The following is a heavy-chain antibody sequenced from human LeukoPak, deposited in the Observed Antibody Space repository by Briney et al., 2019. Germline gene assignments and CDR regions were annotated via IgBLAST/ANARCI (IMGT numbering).Heavy chain of an antibody. CDR1: GFTFSSYA. V-gene: IGHV3-30-3*01. CDR3: ARDPPSEQWPPLQYFQH. Sequence: PGGSLRLSCAASGFTFSSYAMHWVRQAPGKGLEWVAVISYDGSNKYYADSVRGRFTISRDNSKNTLYLQMNSLRAEDRAVYYCARDPPSEQWPPLQYFQHWGQGTLATVSS. CDR2: ISYDGSNK. D-gene: IGHD6-19*01. J-gene: IGHJ1*01.